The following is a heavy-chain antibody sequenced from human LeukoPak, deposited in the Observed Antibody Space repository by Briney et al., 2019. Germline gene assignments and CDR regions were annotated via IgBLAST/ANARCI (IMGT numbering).Heavy chain of an antibody. D-gene: IGHD3-3*01. CDR3: AREKYDDAFDI. J-gene: IGHJ3*02. V-gene: IGHV1-18*04. CDR1: GYTFTDYY. Sequence: ASVKVSCKASGYTFTDYYIHWVRQAPGQGLEWMGWISAYNGNTNYAQKLQGRVTMTTDTSTSTAYMELRSLRSDDTAVYYCAREKYDDAFDIWGQGTMVTVSS. CDR2: ISAYNGNT.